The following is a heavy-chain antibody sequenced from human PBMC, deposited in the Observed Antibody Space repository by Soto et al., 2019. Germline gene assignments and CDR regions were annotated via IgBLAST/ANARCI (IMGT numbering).Heavy chain of an antibody. CDR2: ISGSGGST. Sequence: GGSLRLSCAASGFTFSSYAMSWVRRAPGKGLEWVSAISGSGGSTYYADSVKGRFTISRDNSKNTLYLQMNSLRAEDTAVYYCAKAPSIVGATTGFDYWGQGTLVTVSS. CDR1: GFTFSSYA. V-gene: IGHV3-23*01. D-gene: IGHD1-26*01. J-gene: IGHJ4*02. CDR3: AKAPSIVGATTGFDY.